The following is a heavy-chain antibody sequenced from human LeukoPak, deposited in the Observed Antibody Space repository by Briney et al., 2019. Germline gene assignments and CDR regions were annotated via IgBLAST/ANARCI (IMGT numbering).Heavy chain of an antibody. CDR2: IYTGDSDT. CDR1: GYSFTTYW. J-gene: IGHJ4*02. D-gene: IGHD2-2*01. CDR3: ARLYSSTREVDY. V-gene: IGHV5-51*01. Sequence: GESLKISCKGCGYSFTTYWIGWVRQMRGKVVGWMWIIYTGDSDTRSSPSFHGQFTTSADKSIHTPHLQWRRLKASDTAMYYCARLYSSTREVDYWGQATLATVSS.